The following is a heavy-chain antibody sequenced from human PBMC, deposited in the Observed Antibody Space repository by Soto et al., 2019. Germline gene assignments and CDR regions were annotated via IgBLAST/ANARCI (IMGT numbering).Heavy chain of an antibody. CDR1: GYTFTNYA. J-gene: IGHJ4*02. V-gene: IGHV1-3*01. CDR2: INAGNGNT. D-gene: IGHD6-13*01. CDR3: ATPLGGSSNWFYFDY. Sequence: ASVKVSCKTSGYTFTNYAIHWVRQAPGQRLEWVGWINAGNGNTDYSQKFQGRVTITRDTSASTAYMELSSLRSEDTAVYYCATPLGGSSNWFYFDYWAQGTLVTVSS.